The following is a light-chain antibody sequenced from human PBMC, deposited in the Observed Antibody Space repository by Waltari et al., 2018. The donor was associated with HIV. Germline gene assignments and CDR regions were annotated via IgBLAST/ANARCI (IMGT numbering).Light chain of an antibody. CDR1: QSLEHSDGNTF. CDR3: MQSIEFPLT. V-gene: IGKV2-24*01. Sequence: DIVMTQTPLSSPVTLGQPASISCRPSQSLEHSDGNTFLSWLQQRQGYPSKLLIHKISNLFAGGPDRFSGSGAGTDFTLIISRVEAEDVVVYYCMQSIEFPLTFGGGTKVEIK. J-gene: IGKJ4*01. CDR2: KIS.